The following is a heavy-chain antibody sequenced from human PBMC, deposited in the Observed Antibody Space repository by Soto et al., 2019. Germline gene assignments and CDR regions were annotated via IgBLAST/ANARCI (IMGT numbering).Heavy chain of an antibody. CDR2: ISGSGGST. J-gene: IGHJ2*01. V-gene: IGHV3-23*01. Sequence: EVQLLESGGGLVQPGGSLRLSCAASGFTFSSYAMSWVRQAPGKGLEWVSAISGSGGSTYYADTVKGRFTISRDNSENTLHLQRNSLRAEATAVYYCAKYDSGSGSYYTPSQYWYFDLWGRGTLVPVSS. D-gene: IGHD3-10*01. CDR1: GFTFSSYA. CDR3: AKYDSGSGSYYTPSQYWYFDL.